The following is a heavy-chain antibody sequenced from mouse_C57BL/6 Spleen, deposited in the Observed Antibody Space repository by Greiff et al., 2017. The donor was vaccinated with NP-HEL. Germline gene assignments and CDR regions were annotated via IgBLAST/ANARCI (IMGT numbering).Heavy chain of an antibody. CDR1: GYAFSSYW. D-gene: IGHD4-1*01. CDR3: ARPLNWDEDYYAMDY. CDR2: IYPGDGDT. V-gene: IGHV1-80*01. J-gene: IGHJ4*01. Sequence: VQLQQSGAELVKPGASVKISCKASGYAFSSYWMNWVKQRPGKGLEWIGQIYPGDGDTNYNGKFKGKATLTADKSYSTAYMQLSSLTSEDSAVYFCARPLNWDEDYYAMDYWGQGTSVTVSS.